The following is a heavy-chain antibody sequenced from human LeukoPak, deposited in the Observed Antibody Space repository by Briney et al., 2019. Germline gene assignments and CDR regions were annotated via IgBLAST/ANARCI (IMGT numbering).Heavy chain of an antibody. J-gene: IGHJ3*01. CDR2: ISNSETT. V-gene: IGHV4-59*02. CDR3: ARVGAGGPRRALDV. D-gene: IGHD6-13*01. Sequence: SETLSLTCSVSGGSVTSYYWNWVRQTPGKGLEWIGYISNSETTDYGPSPKSRVTTSLDTSKNQVSLELSSVTAADTAVYYCARVGAGGPRRALDVWGQGTMVTVSS. CDR1: GGSVTSYY.